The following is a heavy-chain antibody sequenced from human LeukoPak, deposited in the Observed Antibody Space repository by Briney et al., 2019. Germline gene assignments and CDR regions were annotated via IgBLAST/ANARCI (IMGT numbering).Heavy chain of an antibody. CDR3: VRDRDTSGWLY. D-gene: IGHD6-19*01. J-gene: IGHJ4*02. V-gene: IGHV3-30*04. Sequence: GGSLRLCCAASGFTFTSYAFHWGRQAPGKGLEWVTVISHDDKNRYYADSVKGRFTISRDNSKNTVYLQMNSLGVEDPAVYFCVRDRDTSGWLYWGQGTLVTVSS. CDR1: GFTFTSYA. CDR2: ISHDDKNR.